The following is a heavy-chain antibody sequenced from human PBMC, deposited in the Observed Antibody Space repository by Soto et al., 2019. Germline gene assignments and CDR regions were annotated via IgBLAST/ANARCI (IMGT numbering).Heavy chain of an antibody. V-gene: IGHV3-23*01. D-gene: IGHD1-26*01. CDR2: ISASGGAT. CDR3: AKDVEGGSLFRGAFDY. Sequence: GGSLRLSCVASRFTFTSYALSWARKPQGKGLEWVAAISASGGATIHADSVKGRLTISRDNSKNTLYLQMTSLRAEDTAVYYCAKDVEGGSLFRGAFDYWGQGTQVTVSS. J-gene: IGHJ4*02. CDR1: RFTFTSYA.